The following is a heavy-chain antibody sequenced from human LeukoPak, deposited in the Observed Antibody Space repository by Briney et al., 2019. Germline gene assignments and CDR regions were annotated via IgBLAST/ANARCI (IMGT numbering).Heavy chain of an antibody. D-gene: IGHD3-10*01. Sequence: GGSLRLSCVASGFTFTNYNMNWVRQAPGKGLEWVSYISISSSTIYYADSLKGRFTISRDNAMNSLYLQMNSLRDEDTAVYYSARGHFYGSGSNPDYWGQGTLVTVSS. V-gene: IGHV3-48*02. J-gene: IGHJ4*02. CDR3: ARGHFYGSGSNPDY. CDR2: ISISSSTI. CDR1: GFTFTNYN.